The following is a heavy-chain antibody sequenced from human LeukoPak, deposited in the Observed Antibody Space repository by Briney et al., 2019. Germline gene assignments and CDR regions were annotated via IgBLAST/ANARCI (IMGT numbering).Heavy chain of an antibody. D-gene: IGHD3-10*01. CDR2: ISGSGGST. Sequence: GGSLRLSCAASGFTFSSYAMSWVRQAPGKGLEWVSAISGSGGSTYYADSVKGRFTISRDNSKNTLYLQMNSLRAEDTAVYYCAKVVYYGSGSLGGFDYWGQGTLVTVSS. V-gene: IGHV3-23*01. CDR1: GFTFSSYA. J-gene: IGHJ4*02. CDR3: AKVVYYGSGSLGGFDY.